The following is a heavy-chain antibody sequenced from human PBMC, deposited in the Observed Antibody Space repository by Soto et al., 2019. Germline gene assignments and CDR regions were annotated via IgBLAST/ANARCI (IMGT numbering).Heavy chain of an antibody. V-gene: IGHV4-34*01. D-gene: IGHD3-22*01. CDR3: ARFPFDSNDWTNPRYFDI. CDR2: INHSGIT. Sequence: SETLSLTCAVYGGSFSDYYWSWIRQPPGKGLEWIGEINHSGITNYSPSPKSRVTMSVDTSKNQFSLKLTSVTAADTALYYCARFPFDSNDWTNPRYFDIWGQGTLVTVSS. CDR1: GGSFSDYY. J-gene: IGHJ4*02.